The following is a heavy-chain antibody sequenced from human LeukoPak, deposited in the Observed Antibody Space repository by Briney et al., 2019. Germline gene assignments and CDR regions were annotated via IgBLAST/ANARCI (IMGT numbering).Heavy chain of an antibody. D-gene: IGHD3/OR15-3a*01. CDR1: GGSISSYY. Sequence: PSETLSLTCTVSGGSISSYYWSWIRQPAGKGLEWIGYIYYSGNTNYNPSLKSRVTISVDTSKDQVSLKLTSVTAADTAMYYCVGAGFGLVYFDSWGQGTLVTVSS. V-gene: IGHV4-59*01. CDR2: IYYSGNT. J-gene: IGHJ4*02. CDR3: VGAGFGLVYFDS.